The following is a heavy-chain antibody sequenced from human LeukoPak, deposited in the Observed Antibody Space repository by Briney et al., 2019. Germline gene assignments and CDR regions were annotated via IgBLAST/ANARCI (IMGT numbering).Heavy chain of an antibody. J-gene: IGHJ4*02. D-gene: IGHD1-7*01. CDR3: AKRTGVTELHFDH. Sequence: PGGSLRLSCAASGFTFSGYWMSWVRQAPGKGLEWVANIKQDGSENYYVDSVKGRFTISRDNAKNSLYLQMNSLRAEDTAVYYCAKRTGVTELHFDHWGQGTLVTVSS. CDR2: IKQDGSEN. CDR1: GFTFSGYW. V-gene: IGHV3-7*03.